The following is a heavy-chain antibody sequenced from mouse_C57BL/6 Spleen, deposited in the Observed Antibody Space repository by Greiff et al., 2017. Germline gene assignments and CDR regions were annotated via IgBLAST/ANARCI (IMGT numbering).Heavy chain of an antibody. Sequence: LVESGAELVRPGASVTLSCKASGYTFTDYEMHWVKQTPVHGLEWIGAIDPETGGTAYNQKFKGKAILTADKSSSTAYMELRSLTSEDSAVYYCTRTIYYDYDGAWFAYWGQGTLVTVSA. CDR2: IDPETGGT. J-gene: IGHJ3*01. D-gene: IGHD2-4*01. CDR3: TRTIYYDYDGAWFAY. V-gene: IGHV1-15*01. CDR1: GYTFTDYE.